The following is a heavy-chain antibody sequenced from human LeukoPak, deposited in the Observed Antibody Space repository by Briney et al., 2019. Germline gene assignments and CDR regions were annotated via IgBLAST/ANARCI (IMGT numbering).Heavy chain of an antibody. CDR2: ISYDGSNK. V-gene: IGHV3-30-3*02. Sequence: PGGSLRLSCAASGFTFSSYAMHWVRQAPGKGLEWVAVISYDGSNKYYADSVKGRFTISRDNSKNTLYLQMNSLRAEGTAVYYCAKPTSYDSSGYYYGFDYWGQGTLVTVSS. J-gene: IGHJ4*02. D-gene: IGHD3-22*01. CDR3: AKPTSYDSSGYYYGFDY. CDR1: GFTFSSYA.